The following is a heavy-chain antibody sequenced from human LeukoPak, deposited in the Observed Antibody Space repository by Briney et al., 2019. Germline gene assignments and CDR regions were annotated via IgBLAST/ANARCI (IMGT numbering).Heavy chain of an antibody. CDR2: IYYSGST. CDR3: ARGLPKYGDAFDY. V-gene: IGHV4-31*03. CDR1: GGSISSGGYY. Sequence: PSQTLSLTCTVSGGSISSGGYYWSWIRQHPGKGLEWIGYIYYSGSTYYNPSLKSRVTISVDTSKNQFSLKLSSVTAADTAVYYCARGLPKYGDAFDYWGQGTLVTVSS. D-gene: IGHD4-17*01. J-gene: IGHJ4*02.